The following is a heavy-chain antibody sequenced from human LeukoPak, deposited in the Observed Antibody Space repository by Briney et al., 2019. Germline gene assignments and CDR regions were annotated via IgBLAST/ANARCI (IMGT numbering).Heavy chain of an antibody. CDR1: GFTVSSSY. D-gene: IGHD2-15*01. CDR3: AAGGRSVLDF. J-gene: IGHJ4*02. V-gene: IGHV3-66*01. Sequence: GGSLRLSSAASGFTVSSSYMTWVRQAPGKGLEWVSVIYSGGNSYYADFLKGRFTISRDNSKNTLYLQMNNLRAEDTAVYYCAAGGRSVLDFWGQGTLVTVSS. CDR2: IYSGGNS.